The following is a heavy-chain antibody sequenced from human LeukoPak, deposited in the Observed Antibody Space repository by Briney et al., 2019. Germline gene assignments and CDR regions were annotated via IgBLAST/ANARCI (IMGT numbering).Heavy chain of an antibody. J-gene: IGHJ4*02. CDR2: ISYDGSNK. V-gene: IGHV3-30*04. D-gene: IGHD3-10*01. CDR1: GFTFNGYT. Sequence: GRSLRLSCEASGFTFNGYTIHWVRQAPFKGQNWVSVISYDGSNKYYADSVKGRFTISRDTSKNTLYLQMNSLRAEDTAIYFCARDLWFGELFFDYWGQGTLVTVSS. CDR3: ARDLWFGELFFDY.